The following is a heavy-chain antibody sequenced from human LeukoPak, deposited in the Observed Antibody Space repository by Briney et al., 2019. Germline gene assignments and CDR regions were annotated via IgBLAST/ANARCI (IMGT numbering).Heavy chain of an antibody. Sequence: GESLKISCKGSGYSFTSYWISWVRQMPGKGLEWMGRIDPSDSYTNYSPSFQGHVTISADKSISTAYLQWSSLKASDTAMYYCARLWNDSSGDDAFDIWGQGTMVTVSS. CDR1: GYSFTSYW. CDR2: IDPSDSYT. CDR3: ARLWNDSSGDDAFDI. V-gene: IGHV5-10-1*01. J-gene: IGHJ3*02. D-gene: IGHD3-22*01.